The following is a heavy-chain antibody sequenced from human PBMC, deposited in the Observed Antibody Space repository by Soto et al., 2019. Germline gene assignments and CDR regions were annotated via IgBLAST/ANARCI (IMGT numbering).Heavy chain of an antibody. J-gene: IGHJ4*02. V-gene: IGHV3-30-3*01. CDR3: ARDHQAAYTSDGVGEDPGF. CDR1: GFTFASYS. CDR2: VSHDGTFR. D-gene: IGHD3-10*01. Sequence: QVHLVESGGGVAQPGRSLRLSCAASGFTFASYSMHWVRQAPGKGLEWVGVVSHDGTFRYYAVSVKGRFTISRDNSKNTLYLQMDSLRPEDTAVYYYARDHQAAYTSDGVGEDPGFWGQGTLVAVSS.